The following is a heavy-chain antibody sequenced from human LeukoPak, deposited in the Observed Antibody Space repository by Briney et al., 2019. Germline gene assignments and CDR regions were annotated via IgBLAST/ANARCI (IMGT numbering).Heavy chain of an antibody. V-gene: IGHV1-2*06. D-gene: IGHD3-9*01. J-gene: IGHJ3*02. CDR1: GYTFTGYY. Sequence: GASVKVSCKASGYTFTGYYMHWVRQAPGQGLEWMGRINPNSGGTNYAQKFQGRDTMTRDTSISTAYMELSRLRSDDTAVYYCARAVTDYDILTGYYLNAFDIWGQGTMVTVSS. CDR2: INPNSGGT. CDR3: ARAVTDYDILTGYYLNAFDI.